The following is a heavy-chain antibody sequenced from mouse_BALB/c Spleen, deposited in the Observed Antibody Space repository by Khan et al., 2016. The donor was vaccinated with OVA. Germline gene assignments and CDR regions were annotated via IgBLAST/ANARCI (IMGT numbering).Heavy chain of an antibody. D-gene: IGHD3-1*01. Sequence: QVQLQQSGAELARPGASVKLSCKASGYTFTRYWMQWVNQRPGQGREWIGAIYPGDGDTRYTQKFKDKATLTADKSSSTAYMQLTSLASEDSAVYFCARRGSSGAMDYWGQGTSVTVSS. V-gene: IGHV1-87*01. CDR2: IYPGDGDT. J-gene: IGHJ4*01. CDR1: GYTFTRYW. CDR3: ARRGSSGAMDY.